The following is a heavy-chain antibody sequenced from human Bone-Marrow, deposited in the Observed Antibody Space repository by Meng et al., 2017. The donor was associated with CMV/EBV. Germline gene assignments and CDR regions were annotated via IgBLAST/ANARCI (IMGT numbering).Heavy chain of an antibody. Sequence: TCAISGGSITNFYWTWFRQPPGKGLEWIGYIYYSGRTNYNPSLKSRVTISVDTSRNQFSLKVRSVTAADTAVYFCARLDKNWNYFDFWGQGVLVTVSS. CDR2: IYYSGRT. CDR1: GGSITNFY. J-gene: IGHJ4*02. D-gene: IGHD1-1*01. V-gene: IGHV4-59*12. CDR3: ARLDKNWNYFDF.